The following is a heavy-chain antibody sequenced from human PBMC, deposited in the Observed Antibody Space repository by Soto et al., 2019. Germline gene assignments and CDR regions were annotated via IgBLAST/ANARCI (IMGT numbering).Heavy chain of an antibody. CDR3: ARVGLGYSYGYFVY. Sequence: ASVKVSCKASGYTFTSYGISWVRQAPGQGLEWMGWISAYNGNTNYAQKFQGRVTMTRDASITTAYMELTSLTSEDTAVYYCARVGLGYSYGYFVYWGQGTLVTVSS. J-gene: IGHJ4*02. D-gene: IGHD5-18*01. CDR1: GYTFTSYG. V-gene: IGHV1-18*01. CDR2: ISAYNGNT.